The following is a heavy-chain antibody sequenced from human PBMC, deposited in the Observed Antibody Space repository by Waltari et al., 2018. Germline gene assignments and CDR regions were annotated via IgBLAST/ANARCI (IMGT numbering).Heavy chain of an antibody. J-gene: IGHJ2*01. D-gene: IGHD3-10*01. CDR3: AREVPSRYWYFDL. V-gene: IGHV1-2*06. CDR2: INPNSGGT. Sequence: QVQLVQSGAEGKKPGASVKVSCKASGYTFTAYYMHWVRKAPGQGLEWMGRINPNSGGTNYAQKFQGRVTMTRDTSISTAYMELSRLRSDDTAVYYCAREVPSRYWYFDLWGRGTLVTVSS. CDR1: GYTFTAYY.